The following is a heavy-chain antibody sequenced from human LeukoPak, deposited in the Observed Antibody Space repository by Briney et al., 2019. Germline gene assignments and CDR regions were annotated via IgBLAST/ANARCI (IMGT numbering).Heavy chain of an antibody. J-gene: IGHJ4*02. CDR2: ISSSGGST. V-gene: IGHV3-23*01. CDR1: GFTFSSYS. Sequence: GGSLRLSCAASGFTFSSYSMNWVRQAPGKGLEWVSAISSSGGSTYYADSVKGRFTISRDKSKNTLYLQMKSLRADDTAVYYCAKDRGDGYTPFDYWGQGTLVTVSS. CDR3: AKDRGDGYTPFDY. D-gene: IGHD5-24*01.